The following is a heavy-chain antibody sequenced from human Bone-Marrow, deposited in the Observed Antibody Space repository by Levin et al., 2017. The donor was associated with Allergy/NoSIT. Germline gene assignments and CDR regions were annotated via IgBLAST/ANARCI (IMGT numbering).Heavy chain of an antibody. CDR1: GFNFRNYG. J-gene: IGHJ4*02. Sequence: GGSLRLSCAASGFNFRNYGMHWVRQAPGKGLQWVAVTSFDGSYKFYADSVKGRFTISRDNSKNTVYLQMNSLRVEDTAGYYCAKGGNDSVTGYHNAFDDWGQGTLVTVSS. CDR2: TSFDGSYK. CDR3: AKGGNDSVTGYHNAFDD. D-gene: IGHD3-9*01. V-gene: IGHV3-30*18.